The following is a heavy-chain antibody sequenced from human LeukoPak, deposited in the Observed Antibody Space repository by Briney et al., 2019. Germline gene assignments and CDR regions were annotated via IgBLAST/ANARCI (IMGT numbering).Heavy chain of an antibody. CDR3: ARAVGDFWSGYSAFDI. V-gene: IGHV4-30-4*08. Sequence: SETLSLTCTVSGGSISSGDYDWSWIRQPPGKGLEWIGYIYYSGSTYYNPSLKSRVTISVDTSKNQFSLKLSSVTAADTAVYYCARAVGDFWSGYSAFDIWGQGTMVTVSS. D-gene: IGHD3-3*01. CDR2: IYYSGST. CDR1: GGSISSGDYD. J-gene: IGHJ3*02.